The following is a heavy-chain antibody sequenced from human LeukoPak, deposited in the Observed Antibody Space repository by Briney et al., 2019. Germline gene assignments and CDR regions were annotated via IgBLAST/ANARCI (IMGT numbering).Heavy chain of an antibody. CDR3: AKGRGRGYSGYDLDY. V-gene: IGHV3-30*18. Sequence: PGRSLRLSCAASGFTFSNYGMHWVRQAPGKGLEWVAVISYDGSNKYYADSVKGRFTISGDNSKNTLYLQMNSLRAEDTAVYYCAKGRGRGYSGYDLDYWGQGTLVTVSS. CDR2: ISYDGSNK. J-gene: IGHJ4*02. CDR1: GFTFSNYG. D-gene: IGHD5-12*01.